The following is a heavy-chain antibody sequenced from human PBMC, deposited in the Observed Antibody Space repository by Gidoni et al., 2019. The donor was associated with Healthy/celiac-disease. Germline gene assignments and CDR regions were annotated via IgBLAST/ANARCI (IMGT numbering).Heavy chain of an antibody. CDR1: GFTFSSYS. J-gene: IGHJ6*02. CDR2: ISSSSSYI. Sequence: EVQLVESGGGLVKPGGSLRLSCAASGFTFSSYSMNWVRPAHWKGLEWVSSISSSSSYIYYADSVKGLFTISRDNAKNSLYLQMNSLRAEDTAVYYCARGEIEGYYDFWSGLGGDYYYYGMDVWGQGTTVTVSS. D-gene: IGHD3-3*01. CDR3: ARGEIEGYYDFWSGLGGDYYYYGMDV. V-gene: IGHV3-21*01.